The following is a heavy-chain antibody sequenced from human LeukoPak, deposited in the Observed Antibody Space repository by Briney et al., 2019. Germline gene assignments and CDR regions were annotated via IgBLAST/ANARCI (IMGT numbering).Heavy chain of an antibody. CDR2: IYYSGST. D-gene: IGHD3-10*01. Sequence: SETLSLTCAVYGGSFSGYYWSWIRQPPGKGLEWIGYIYYSGSTNYNPSLKSRVTISVDTSKNQFSLKLSSVTAADTAVYYCARHLKVLLPLPYGMDVWGQGTTVTVSS. CDR3: ARHLKVLLPLPYGMDV. V-gene: IGHV4-59*08. J-gene: IGHJ6*02. CDR1: GGSFSGYY.